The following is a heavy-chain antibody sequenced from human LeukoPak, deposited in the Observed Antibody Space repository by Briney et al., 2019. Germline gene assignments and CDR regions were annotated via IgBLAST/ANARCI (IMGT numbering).Heavy chain of an antibody. J-gene: IGHJ4*02. V-gene: IGHV4-4*07. CDR3: VTDRSGSYDY. CDR2: IYTSRGT. D-gene: IGHD1-26*01. CDR1: GASISSFY. Sequence: SETLSLTCTVSGASISSFYWSWFRQPAGKGLEWIGRIYTSRGTNYNPSLKSRVTMSIDTSKNQFSLKLYSVTAADTAVYYCVTDRSGSYDYWGQGILVTVSS.